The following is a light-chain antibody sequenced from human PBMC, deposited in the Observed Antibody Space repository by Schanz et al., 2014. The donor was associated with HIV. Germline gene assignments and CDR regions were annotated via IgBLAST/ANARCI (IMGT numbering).Light chain of an antibody. J-gene: IGKJ1*01. CDR1: ASIDSNY. Sequence: EIVLTQSPGTLSLSPGERATLSCRASASIDSNYFAWYQLKPGQAPRLLIYGISIRATGIPDRFSGSGSGTDFTLTISRLEPEDFAVYYCQQDYNLPRTFGQGTKVEIK. V-gene: IGKV3-20*01. CDR3: QQDYNLPRT. CDR2: GIS.